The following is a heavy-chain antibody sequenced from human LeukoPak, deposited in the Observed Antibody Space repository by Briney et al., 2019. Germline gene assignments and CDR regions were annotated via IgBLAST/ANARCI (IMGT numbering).Heavy chain of an antibody. CDR2: IYYSGTT. D-gene: IGHD4-17*01. J-gene: IGHJ5*02. Sequence: PSQTLSLTCAVSGDSTSRSDYYWSWIRQPPGRGLEWIGYIYYSGTTYYNSSLKSRVTISVDTSKNQFSLKLRSVTAADTAVYYCARDLGIRSRAGNWFDPWGQGTLVTVSS. V-gene: IGHV4-30-4*08. CDR3: ARDLGIRSRAGNWFDP. CDR1: GDSTSRSDYY.